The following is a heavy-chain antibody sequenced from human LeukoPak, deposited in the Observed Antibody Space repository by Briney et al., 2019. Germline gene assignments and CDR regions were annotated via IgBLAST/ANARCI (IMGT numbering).Heavy chain of an antibody. Sequence: GGSLRLSCAASGITFSSYEMNWVRQAPGKGLEWVSYISSSSSTIYYADSVKGRFTISRDNAKNSLYLQMNSLRAEDTAVYYCARVLHKRNYDSSVYYGYWGQGTLVTVSS. CDR1: GITFSSYE. J-gene: IGHJ4*02. V-gene: IGHV3-48*01. D-gene: IGHD3-22*01. CDR3: ARVLHKRNYDSSVYYGY. CDR2: ISSSSSTI.